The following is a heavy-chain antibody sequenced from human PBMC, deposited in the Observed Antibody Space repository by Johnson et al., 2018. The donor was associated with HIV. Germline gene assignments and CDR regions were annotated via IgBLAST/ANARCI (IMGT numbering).Heavy chain of an antibody. CDR2: IWYDGSNK. CDR3: ASLSDDAFDF. Sequence: QVLLVESGGGVVQPGRSLRLSCAASGFTFSNYGMHWVRQTPGKGLEWVAVIWYDGSNKYYADSVKGRFTMSRDNSENTLYLQMNSLKAEDTAVYYCASLSDDAFDFWGQGTMVIVSS. CDR1: GFTFSNYG. J-gene: IGHJ3*01. V-gene: IGHV3-33*01.